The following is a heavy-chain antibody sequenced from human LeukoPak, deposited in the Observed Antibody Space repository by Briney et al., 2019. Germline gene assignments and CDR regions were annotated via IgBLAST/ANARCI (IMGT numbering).Heavy chain of an antibody. V-gene: IGHV3-7*01. J-gene: IGHJ5*02. CDR1: GFTFGNFW. CDR2: MKGDASLI. CDR3: AKDLMRDLWFGES. Sequence: PGGSLRLSCAASGFTFGNFWMSWVRQAPGRGLQWVASMKGDASLIYYVDSMKGRFTISRDNARNSLYLQMNSLRVEDTAVYYCAKDLMRDLWFGESWGQGTLVTVSS. D-gene: IGHD3-10*01.